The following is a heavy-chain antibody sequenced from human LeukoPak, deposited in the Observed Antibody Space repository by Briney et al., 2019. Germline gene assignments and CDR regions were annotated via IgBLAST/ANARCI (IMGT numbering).Heavy chain of an antibody. J-gene: IGHJ6*02. CDR2: TFPILGIA. V-gene: IGHV1-69*04. CDR1: GSTFTSNA. Sequence: SVKLSLKASGSTFTSNAFSWMRHAPAPGHERMGRTFPILGIAHYAQEFQRQVPTTADKSTSTTYMELSSLRSEDPCVYYSARGLLSGAQVPHKYGMVVWGQGTTVTVSS. D-gene: IGHD1-26*01. CDR3: ARGLLSGAQVPHKYGMVV.